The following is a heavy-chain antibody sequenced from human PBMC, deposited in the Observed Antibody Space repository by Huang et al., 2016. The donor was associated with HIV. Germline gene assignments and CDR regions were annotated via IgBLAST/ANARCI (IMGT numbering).Heavy chain of an antibody. Sequence: VESGGRLVQPGGSIRLSCVGSTFSFGAYWMSWVRQTPGKGLGWVAKIKKDESEKYYVESVKGRFNISRDNAKKILFLQMDNVRVEDTATYYCATKTGAMDIWGQGTAVTVS. CDR2: IKKDESEK. D-gene: IGHD1-7*01. CDR3: ATKTGAMDI. J-gene: IGHJ6*02. CDR1: TFSFGAYW. V-gene: IGHV3-7*01.